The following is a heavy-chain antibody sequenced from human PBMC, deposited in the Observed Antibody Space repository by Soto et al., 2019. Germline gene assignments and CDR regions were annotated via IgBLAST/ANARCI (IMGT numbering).Heavy chain of an antibody. CDR1: GFTFSSYA. CDR2: ISYDGSNK. D-gene: IGHD3-16*02. CDR3: AREEPPIIMITFGGVIAGGVFDY. Sequence: GGSLRLSCAASGFTFSSYAMHWVRQAPGKGLEWVAVISYDGSNKYYADSVKGRFTISRDNSKNTLYLQMNSLRAEDTAVYYCAREEPPIIMITFGGVIAGGVFDYWGQGTLVTVSS. V-gene: IGHV3-30-3*01. J-gene: IGHJ4*02.